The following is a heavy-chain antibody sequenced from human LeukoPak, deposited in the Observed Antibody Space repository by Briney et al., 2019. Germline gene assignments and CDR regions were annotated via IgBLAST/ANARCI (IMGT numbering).Heavy chain of an antibody. J-gene: IGHJ4*02. CDR3: ARGIWSSHNKEYYFDY. D-gene: IGHD2-21*01. V-gene: IGHV1-3*01. Sequence: ASVKVSCKASGYTFTNYAMNWVRQAPGQRLEWMGWVNAGNGKTKSSQRFQGRVTITRDTSASTAYMELNRLRSEDTAVYYCARGIWSSHNKEYYFDYWGQGSLVTVSS. CDR2: VNAGNGKT. CDR1: GYTFTNYA.